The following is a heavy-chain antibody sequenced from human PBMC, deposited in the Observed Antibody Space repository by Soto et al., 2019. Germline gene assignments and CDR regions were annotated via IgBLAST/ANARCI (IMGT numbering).Heavy chain of an antibody. Sequence: SGPTLVNPTETLTLTCTVSGFSLSNARMGVSWIRQPPGKALEWLAHIFSNDEKSYSTSLKSRLTISKDTSKSQVVLTMTNMDPVDTATYYCARVSLSSGSYYKAPFDYWGQGTLVTVSS. CDR3: ARVSLSSGSYYKAPFDY. J-gene: IGHJ4*02. CDR1: GFSLSNARMG. CDR2: IFSNDEK. D-gene: IGHD3-10*01. V-gene: IGHV2-26*01.